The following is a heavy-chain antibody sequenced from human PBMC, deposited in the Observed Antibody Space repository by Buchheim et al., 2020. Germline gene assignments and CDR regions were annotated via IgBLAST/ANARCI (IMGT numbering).Heavy chain of an antibody. D-gene: IGHD4-23*01. Sequence: EVQLVESGGGLVQPGQSLRLSCAASGFTVSRYWMHWVRQVPGKGLVWVSRIDGDGSAADYADSVTGRVTVSRGNAKNTVYLQLNSLRVEDTAVYYCARASNSRDYFDSWGQGTL. CDR1: GFTVSRYW. V-gene: IGHV3-74*01. J-gene: IGHJ4*02. CDR3: ARASNSRDYFDS. CDR2: IDGDGSAA.